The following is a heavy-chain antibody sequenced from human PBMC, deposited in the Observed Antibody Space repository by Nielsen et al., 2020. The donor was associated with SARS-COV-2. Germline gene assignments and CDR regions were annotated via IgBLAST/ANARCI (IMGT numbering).Heavy chain of an antibody. CDR2: INSDGSST. CDR1: GFTFDDYG. D-gene: IGHD2-15*01. Sequence: GESLKIPCAASGFTFDDYGMSWVRQAPGKGLVWVSRINSDGSSTSYADSVKGRFTISRDNAKNTLYLQMNSLRAEDTAVYYCARDLGHSGGSRDAFDIWGQGTMVTVSS. CDR3: ARDLGHSGGSRDAFDI. V-gene: IGHV3-74*01. J-gene: IGHJ3*02.